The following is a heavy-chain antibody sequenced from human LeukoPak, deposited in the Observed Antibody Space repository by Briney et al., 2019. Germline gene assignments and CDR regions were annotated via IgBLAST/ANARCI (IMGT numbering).Heavy chain of an antibody. Sequence: PGGSLRLSCAASGFTVSSNYMSWVRQAPGEGLEWVSVIYSGGSTYYADSVKGRFTISRDNSKNTLYLQMNSLRAEDTAVYYCARDSMFPYVPHVYWGQGTLVTVSS. CDR1: GFTVSSNY. V-gene: IGHV3-53*01. D-gene: IGHD3-10*02. CDR2: IYSGGST. CDR3: ARDSMFPYVPHVY. J-gene: IGHJ4*02.